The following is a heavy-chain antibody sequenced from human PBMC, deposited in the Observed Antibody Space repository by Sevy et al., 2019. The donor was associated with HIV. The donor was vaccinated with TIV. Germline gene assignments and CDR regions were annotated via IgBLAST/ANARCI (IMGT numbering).Heavy chain of an antibody. D-gene: IGHD5-18*01. CDR2: IYTSGST. V-gene: IGHV4-4*07. Sequence: SETLSLTCTVSGGSISSYYWSWIRQPAGKGLEWIGRIYTSGSTNYNPSLKSRVTMSVDTSKNQFSLKLSSVTAADTAEYYCARNGNTAMAPYYYYYMDVWGKGTTVTVSS. CDR3: ARNGNTAMAPYYYYYMDV. J-gene: IGHJ6*03. CDR1: GGSISSYY.